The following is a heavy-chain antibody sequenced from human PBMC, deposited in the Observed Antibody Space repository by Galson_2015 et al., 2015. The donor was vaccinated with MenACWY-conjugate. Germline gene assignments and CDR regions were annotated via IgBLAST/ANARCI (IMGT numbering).Heavy chain of an antibody. Sequence: SLRLSCAVSGFTFSSYNMHWVRQAPGKGPQWVSSISSYSTYIYYEDSLKGRFTISRDNANNSLYLELNTLRAEDTAVYFCAREDPTWKFDLWGQGTPVTVSS. CDR3: AREDPTWKFDL. J-gene: IGHJ5*02. CDR1: GFTFSSYN. D-gene: IGHD1-1*01. CDR2: ISSYSTYI. V-gene: IGHV3-21*01.